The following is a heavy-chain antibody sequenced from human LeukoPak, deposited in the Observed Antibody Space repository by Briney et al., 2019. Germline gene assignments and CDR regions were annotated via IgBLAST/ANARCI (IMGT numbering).Heavy chain of an antibody. D-gene: IGHD3-22*01. CDR2: INPNSGGT. V-gene: IGHV1-2*02. J-gene: IGHJ4*02. CDR1: GYTFTGYY. CDR3: ARTFDSSGYMAYYFDY. Sequence: ASVKVSCKASGYTFTGYYMHWVRQAPGQGLEWMGWINPNSGGTNYAQKFQGRVTMTRDTSISTAYMELSRLRSDDTAVYYCARTFDSSGYMAYYFDYWGQGTLVTVSS.